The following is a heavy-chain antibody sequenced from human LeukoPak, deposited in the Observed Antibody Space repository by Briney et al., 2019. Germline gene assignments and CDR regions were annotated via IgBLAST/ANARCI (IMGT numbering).Heavy chain of an antibody. CDR3: ARDSALWGTEGAFDI. J-gene: IGHJ3*02. Sequence: HPGGSLRLSCAASGFILSNYEMNWVRQAPGKGLEWVSYISSSGSTIYYADSVKGRFTISRDNAKNSLYLQMNSLRAEDTAVYYCARDSALWGTEGAFDIWGQGTVVTVSS. CDR1: GFILSNYE. D-gene: IGHD3-16*01. CDR2: ISSSGSTI. V-gene: IGHV3-48*03.